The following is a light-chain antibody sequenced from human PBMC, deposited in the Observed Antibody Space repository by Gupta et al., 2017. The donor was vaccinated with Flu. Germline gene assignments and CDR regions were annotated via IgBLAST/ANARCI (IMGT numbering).Light chain of an antibody. V-gene: IGKV1-39*01. Sequence: SSPAASVGDRDTITCRANQPIIGYLKWYKQKPERDPNRLIYGASTVQRGVSSRCGGSGYGTDFTLTISKLQPEEFATYISQQSNDTPRWTFGQGTKVEIK. J-gene: IGKJ1*01. CDR2: GAS. CDR3: QQSNDTPRWT. CDR1: QPIIGY.